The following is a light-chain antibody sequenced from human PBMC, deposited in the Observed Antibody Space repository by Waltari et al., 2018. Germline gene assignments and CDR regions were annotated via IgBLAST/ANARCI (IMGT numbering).Light chain of an antibody. Sequence: QSALTQLPSVSGSPGQSIIISFTVSRRVVGTVNLVSWYQQHPDKAPNIIVYEGNRRPAGVSNRFSGATSGNTASLTISGLQAEDEADYYCCTSAGHGRPVVCGGGTK. J-gene: IGLJ2*01. V-gene: IGLV2-23*01. CDR1: RRVVGTVNL. CDR3: CTSAGHGRPVV. CDR2: EGN.